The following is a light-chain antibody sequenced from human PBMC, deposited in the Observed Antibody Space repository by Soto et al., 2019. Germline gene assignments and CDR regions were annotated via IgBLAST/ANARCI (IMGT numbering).Light chain of an antibody. Sequence: DIQMTQSPSSLSASVGDRVTITCRASQTISSWLAWYQQKPGKAPKLLIYKASTLKSGVPSRFSGSGSGTEFTLTISSLQTDDFATYYCQHYNSYSEAFGQGTKVELK. CDR1: QTISSW. CDR2: KAS. V-gene: IGKV1-5*03. J-gene: IGKJ1*01. CDR3: QHYNSYSEA.